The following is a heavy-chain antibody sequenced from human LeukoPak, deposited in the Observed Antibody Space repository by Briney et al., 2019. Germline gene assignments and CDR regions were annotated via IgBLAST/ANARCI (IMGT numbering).Heavy chain of an antibody. D-gene: IGHD3-10*01. J-gene: IGHJ6*03. CDR1: GFTFDDYA. V-gene: IGHV3-9*01. CDR3: ARVITMVRGVIRAYYYYYMDV. CDR2: ISWNSGSI. Sequence: GGSLRLSCAASGFTFDDYAMHWVRQAPGKGLEWVSGISWNSGSIGYADSVKGRFTISRDNAKNSLYLQMNSLRAEDTAVYYCARVITMVRGVIRAYYYYYMDVWGKGTTVTVSS.